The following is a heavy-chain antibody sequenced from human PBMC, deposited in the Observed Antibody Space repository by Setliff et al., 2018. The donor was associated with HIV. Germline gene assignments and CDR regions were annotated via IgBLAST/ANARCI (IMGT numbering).Heavy chain of an antibody. CDR2: IAYRGTTIYT. CDR1: GGSFIGSSFQ. Sequence: SETLSLTCTVSGGSFIGSSFQSTWIRQTPGKGLEWIADIAYRGTTIYTNYNPSLESRVIVAEDTSRDQFFLKLTSVTADDTAIYYCARGPPFAYWGQGLLVTVSS. CDR3: ARGPPFAY. V-gene: IGHV4-39*07. J-gene: IGHJ4*02.